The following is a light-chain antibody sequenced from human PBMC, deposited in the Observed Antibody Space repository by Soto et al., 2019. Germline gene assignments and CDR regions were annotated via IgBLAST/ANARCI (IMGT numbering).Light chain of an antibody. CDR2: SAS. J-gene: IGKJ5*01. CDR3: QQYNNWPLT. CDR1: QSISYN. Sequence: EIVMTQSPATLSVSPGERATPSCRASQSISYNLAWYQQKPGQAPRVLIYSASTRATGIPARFSGSGSGTEFTLTISSLQSEDFAVYWCQQYNNWPLTFGPGTRLEIK. V-gene: IGKV3-15*01.